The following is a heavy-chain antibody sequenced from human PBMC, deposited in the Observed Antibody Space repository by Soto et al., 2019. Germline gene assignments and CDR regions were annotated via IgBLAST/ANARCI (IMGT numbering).Heavy chain of an antibody. J-gene: IGHJ4*02. CDR3: AREPDYYDSGGYYHLVDS. CDR2: IHHSGSA. CDR1: GASISTDGYY. Sequence: PSETLSLTCTVSGASISTDGYYWSWIRQYPGKGLEWIGYIHHSGSAYYNPSLNSRLTISVDTSKNQFSLKLSSMTAADTAIYYCAREPDYYDSGGYYHLVDSWGQGSMVTVYS. D-gene: IGHD3-22*01. V-gene: IGHV4-31*03.